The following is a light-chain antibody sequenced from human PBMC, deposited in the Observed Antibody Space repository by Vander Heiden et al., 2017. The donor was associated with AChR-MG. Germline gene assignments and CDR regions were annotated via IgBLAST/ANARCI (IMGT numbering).Light chain of an antibody. CDR2: DAS. CDR3: QQEDNLPLT. Sequence: DIQMTQSPSSLSASVGDRVTITCQASQDISNYLSWYQQKPGKAPKVLIYDASNLKTGVPSRFSGSGSGTDFTFTISSLQPEDIATYYCQQEDNLPLTFGQGTRLEIK. CDR1: QDISNY. V-gene: IGKV1-33*01. J-gene: IGKJ5*01.